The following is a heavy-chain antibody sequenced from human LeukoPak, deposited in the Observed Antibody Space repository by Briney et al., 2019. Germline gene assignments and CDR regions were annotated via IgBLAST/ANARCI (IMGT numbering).Heavy chain of an antibody. CDR1: GYTFTSYD. J-gene: IGHJ5*02. Sequence: ASVKVSCKASGYTFTSYDINWVRQATGQGLEWMGWMNPNSGNTGCAQKFQGRVTMTRNTSISTAYMELSSLRSEDTAVYYCARTYSSGWYGRDWFDPWGQGTLVTVSS. CDR2: MNPNSGNT. CDR3: ARTYSSGWYGRDWFDP. D-gene: IGHD6-19*01. V-gene: IGHV1-8*01.